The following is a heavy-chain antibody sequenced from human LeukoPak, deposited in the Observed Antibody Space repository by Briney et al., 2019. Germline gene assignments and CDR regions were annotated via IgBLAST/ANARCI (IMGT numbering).Heavy chain of an antibody. J-gene: IGHJ4*02. V-gene: IGHV3-23*01. CDR2: ISGSGGST. D-gene: IGHD6-13*01. CDR1: GFTFSSYA. Sequence: PGGSLRLSCAASGFTFSSYAMSWVCQAPGKGLEWVSAISGSGGSTHYADSVKGRFTISRDNSKNTLYLQMNSLRAEDTAVYYCAKEDEQQLAYYFNDYWGQGTLVTVSS. CDR3: AKEDEQQLAYYFNDY.